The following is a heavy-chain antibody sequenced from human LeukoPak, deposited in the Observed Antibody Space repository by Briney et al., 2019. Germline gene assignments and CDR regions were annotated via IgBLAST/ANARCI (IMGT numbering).Heavy chain of an antibody. CDR3: ARSERITIFGVVIANWYFDL. D-gene: IGHD3-3*01. CDR1: GGSISSYY. CDR2: IYYSGST. Sequence: SETLSLTSTVSGGSISSYYWSWIRQPPGKGLEWIGYIYYSGSTNYNPSLKSRVTISVDTSKNQFSLKLSSVTAADTAVYYCARSERITIFGVVIANWYFDLWGRGTLVTVSS. V-gene: IGHV4-59*01. J-gene: IGHJ2*01.